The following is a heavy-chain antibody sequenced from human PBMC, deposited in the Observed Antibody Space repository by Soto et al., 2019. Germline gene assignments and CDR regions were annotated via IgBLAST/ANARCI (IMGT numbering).Heavy chain of an antibody. J-gene: IGHJ5*02. V-gene: IGHV3-30*14. Sequence: SLRLACSAAGFRFSIASMHWVRQAPGTGPEWGALISYERTNKFYANSVKGRFTTPRDNSKNTLYLQINSLRAEDTAVYYCARGLRSCSSTSCYGGYNWFDPWGQGTLVTVYS. CDR2: ISYERTNK. CDR3: ARGLRSCSSTSCYGGYNWFDP. D-gene: IGHD2-2*01. CDR1: GFRFSIAS.